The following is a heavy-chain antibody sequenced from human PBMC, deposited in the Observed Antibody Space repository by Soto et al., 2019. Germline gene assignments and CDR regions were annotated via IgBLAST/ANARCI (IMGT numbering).Heavy chain of an antibody. CDR1: GGSIRSNNW. Sequence: PSETLSLTCAVSGGSIRSNNWWSWVRQPPGKGLEWIGEIHYSGSTNYNPSLKSRVTISVDKSKDQFSLKLSSVTAADMAVYYCARGGTPIDYWGQGTLVTVSS. V-gene: IGHV4-4*02. D-gene: IGHD3-16*01. CDR3: ARGGTPIDY. J-gene: IGHJ4*02. CDR2: IHYSGST.